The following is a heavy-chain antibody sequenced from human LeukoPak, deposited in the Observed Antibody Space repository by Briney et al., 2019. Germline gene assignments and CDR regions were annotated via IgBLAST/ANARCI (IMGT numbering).Heavy chain of an antibody. J-gene: IGHJ3*02. V-gene: IGHV5-51*01. CDR3: ARRIGLRSSDI. D-gene: IGHD1-26*01. CDR2: IYPGDSDT. Sequence: GESLKISCQCSGYSFTSYWIGWVRQMPGKGLEWMGIIYPGDSDTRYSPSFQGQFTISDDKSISTAYLQWSSLKASDTAMYHCARRIGLRSSDIWGQGTMVTVSS. CDR1: GYSFTSYW.